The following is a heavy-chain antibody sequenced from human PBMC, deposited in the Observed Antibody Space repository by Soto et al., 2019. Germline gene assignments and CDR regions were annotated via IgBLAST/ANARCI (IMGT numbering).Heavy chain of an antibody. CDR2: IWYDGSKK. D-gene: IGHD3-22*01. CDR1: GFSFSSYG. CDR3: ARDFESSGHYLFDY. J-gene: IGHJ4*02. V-gene: IGHV3-33*01. Sequence: QVQLVESGGGVVQPGRSLRLSCAASGFSFSSYGMHWVRQAPGKGLEWVAVIWYDGSKKYYADSVKGRFTISRDDSQSTLYLQMNSLRAEVTAVYSCARDFESSGHYLFDYWGQGTLVTVSS.